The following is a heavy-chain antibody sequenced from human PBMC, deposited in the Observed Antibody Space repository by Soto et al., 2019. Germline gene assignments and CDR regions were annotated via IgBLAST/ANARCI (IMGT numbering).Heavy chain of an antibody. Sequence: SETLSLTCTVSGGSISSGSSYWGWIRQPPGKGLEWIGSIYYLGNTYYNPSLGGRVSISVDTSKNQFSLKLSSVTAADTAVYYCARLEGRAVAFYGMHVWGQGTTVS. CDR3: ARLEGRAVAFYGMHV. CDR2: IYYLGNT. D-gene: IGHD6-19*01. CDR1: GGSISSGSSY. J-gene: IGHJ6*02. V-gene: IGHV4-39*01.